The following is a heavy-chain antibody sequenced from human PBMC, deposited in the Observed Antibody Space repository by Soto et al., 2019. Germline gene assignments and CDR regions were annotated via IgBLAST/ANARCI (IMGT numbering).Heavy chain of an antibody. CDR1: GFTFGIYN. CDR3: AKDGISGVAVAGTPSDY. J-gene: IGHJ4*02. Sequence: QVQLVESGGGVVQPGGSLRLSCAASGFTFGIYNMYWVRQAPGKGLEWVAVISFDGSNKYYIDSVKGRFTISRDNSKNTLYLQMHSLRGEDTAVYYCAKDGISGVAVAGTPSDYWGQGSLVTVSS. D-gene: IGHD6-13*01. CDR2: ISFDGSNK. V-gene: IGHV3-30*18.